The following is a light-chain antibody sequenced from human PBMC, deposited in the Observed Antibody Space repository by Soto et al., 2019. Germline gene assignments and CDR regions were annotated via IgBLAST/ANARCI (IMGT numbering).Light chain of an antibody. Sequence: EIVMTQSPATLSVSPGERATLSCRASQSVSSNLAWYQQKPGQAPRLLIYGASTRATGFPTRFSGSGSGTEFTLTISSLQSEDFAVYYCQQYNAWPLTFGGGTKVEIK. CDR1: QSVSSN. CDR3: QQYNAWPLT. CDR2: GAS. J-gene: IGKJ4*01. V-gene: IGKV3-15*01.